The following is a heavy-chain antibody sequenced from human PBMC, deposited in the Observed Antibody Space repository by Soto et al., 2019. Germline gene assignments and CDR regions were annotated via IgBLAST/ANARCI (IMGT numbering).Heavy chain of an antibody. Sequence: SETLSLTCTISGGSISVYYWSWIRQSPRQGLEWIGYVYDNGRPYYSPSLKSRVTISADTSKNQISLKLASATAADTAVYYCARGVGSSPPRYWGRGTLVTVSS. J-gene: IGHJ4*02. CDR2: VYDNGRP. V-gene: IGHV4-59*01. CDR3: ARGVGSSPPRY. D-gene: IGHD3-9*01. CDR1: GGSISVYY.